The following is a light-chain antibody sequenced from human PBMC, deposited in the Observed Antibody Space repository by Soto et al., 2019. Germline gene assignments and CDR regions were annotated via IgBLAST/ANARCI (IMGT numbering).Light chain of an antibody. CDR1: QNIDNF. Sequence: DIHMTQSPSSLSASVVDIVTMTFRASQNIDNFLNWYQQQPGKAPKLLINAASSLESGVPSRFSGSGSGTDFTLTISNLQPEDFATYYCQHFYSVPFIFGPGTKVDIK. J-gene: IGKJ3*01. V-gene: IGKV1-39*01. CDR3: QHFYSVPFI. CDR2: AAS.